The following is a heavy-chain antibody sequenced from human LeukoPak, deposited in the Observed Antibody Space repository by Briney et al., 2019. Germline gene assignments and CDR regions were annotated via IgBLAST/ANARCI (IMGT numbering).Heavy chain of an antibody. CDR3: ATIIKGAVDY. V-gene: IGHV3-7*01. CDR1: GFIFSDYW. J-gene: IGHJ4*02. CDR2: IDKDGSDK. Sequence: GGSLRLSCAASGFIFSDYWMSWVRQAPGKGLEGVANIDKDGSDKYYVDSVKGRFTISRDNAKVSLYLQMNSLTADGTAIYYCATIIKGAVDYWGQGTLVTVSS. D-gene: IGHD3-10*01.